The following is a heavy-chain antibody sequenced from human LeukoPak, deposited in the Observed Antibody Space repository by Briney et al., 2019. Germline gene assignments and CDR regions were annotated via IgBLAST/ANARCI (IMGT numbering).Heavy chain of an antibody. CDR2: IYYSGST. Sequence: SETLSLTCTVSGGSTSIYYWNWIRQPPGKGLEWIGYIYYSGSTNYNPSLKSRVTISVDTSKNQFSLKLNSVTAADTAVYYCARQSTYYDILVPWGQGTLVTVSS. J-gene: IGHJ5*02. CDR1: GGSTSIYY. V-gene: IGHV4-59*08. D-gene: IGHD3-9*01. CDR3: ARQSTYYDILVP.